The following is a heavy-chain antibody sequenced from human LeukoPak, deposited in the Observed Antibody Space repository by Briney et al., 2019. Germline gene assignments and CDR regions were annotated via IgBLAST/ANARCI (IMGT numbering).Heavy chain of an antibody. CDR1: GGSISSYY. Sequence: SETLSLTCTVSGGSISSYYWSWIRQPAGKGLEWIGRIYTSGSTNYNPSLKSRVTMSVDTSKNQFSLKLSSVTAADTAVYYCARDQGITMVRGVIGSNRYYYYYGMDVWGQGTTVTVSS. D-gene: IGHD3-10*01. J-gene: IGHJ6*02. CDR3: ARDQGITMVRGVIGSNRYYYYYGMDV. V-gene: IGHV4-4*07. CDR2: IYTSGST.